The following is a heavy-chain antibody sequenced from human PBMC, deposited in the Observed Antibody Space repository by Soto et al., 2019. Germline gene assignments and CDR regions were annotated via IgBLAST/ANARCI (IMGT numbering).Heavy chain of an antibody. V-gene: IGHV4-39*01. CDR3: ARSRYSGYDSVDY. CDR1: GGSISSSSYY. CDR2: IYYSGST. D-gene: IGHD5-12*01. Sequence: SETLSLTCTVSGGSISSSSYYWGWIRQPPGKGLEWIGSIYYSGSTYYNPSLKSRVTISVDTSKNQFSLKLSSVTAADTAVYYCARSRYSGYDSVDYWGQGTLVTVS. J-gene: IGHJ4*02.